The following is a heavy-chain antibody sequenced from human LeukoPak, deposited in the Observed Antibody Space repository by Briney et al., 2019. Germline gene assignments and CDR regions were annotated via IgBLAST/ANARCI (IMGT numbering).Heavy chain of an antibody. CDR2: ISSSSTYI. CDR1: GFSFTAYS. V-gene: IGHV3-21*01. CDR3: ARVYSGSYCADY. J-gene: IGHJ4*02. Sequence: PGGSLRLSCAASGFSFTAYSMNWVRQAPGKGLEWVASISSSSTYIYYADSVKGRFTISRDNAKNSLYLQMNSLRAEDMAVYYCARVYSGSYCADYWGQVTLVTVSS. D-gene: IGHD1-26*01.